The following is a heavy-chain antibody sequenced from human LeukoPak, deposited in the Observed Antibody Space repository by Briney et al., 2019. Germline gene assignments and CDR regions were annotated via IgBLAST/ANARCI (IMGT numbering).Heavy chain of an antibody. CDR2: ISSSGSTI. V-gene: IGHV3-48*03. CDR3: ARDRSLPDY. Sequence: GGSLRLSCAASGFTFSSYEMNWVRQAPGKGLEWVSYISSSGSTIYYADSVKGRFTISRDNAKNTLYLQMNSLRAEDTAVYYCARDRSLPDYWGQGTLVTVSS. CDR1: GFTFSSYE. J-gene: IGHJ4*02.